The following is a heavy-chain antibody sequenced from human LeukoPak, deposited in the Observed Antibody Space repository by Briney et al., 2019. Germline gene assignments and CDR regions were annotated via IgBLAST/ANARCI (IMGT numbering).Heavy chain of an antibody. V-gene: IGHV3-23*01. Sequence: PGGSLRLSCAASGFTFSSYAMSWVRQAPGKGLEWVSANSGNCGSTYYADSVERLFTISRDNAKNALYLQMNSLRAEDTAVYYCARDEVVGATTLFEYYYYGMDVWGQGTTVTVSS. CDR2: NSGNCGST. CDR3: ARDEVVGATTLFEYYYYGMDV. J-gene: IGHJ6*02. CDR1: GFTFSSYA. D-gene: IGHD1-26*01.